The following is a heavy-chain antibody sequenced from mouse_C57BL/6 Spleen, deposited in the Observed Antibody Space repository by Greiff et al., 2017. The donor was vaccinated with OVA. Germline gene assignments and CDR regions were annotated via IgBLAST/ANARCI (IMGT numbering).Heavy chain of an antibody. D-gene: IGHD1-1*01. CDR3: ARHSYYYGSSYDAMDY. CDR1: GYTFTDYY. V-gene: IGHV1-26*01. Sequence: EVQLQQSGPELVKPGASVKISCKASGYTFTDYYMNWVKQSHGKSLEWIGDINPNNGGTSYNQKFKGKATLTVDKYYSTAYMELRSLTSEDSAVYYCARHSYYYGSSYDAMDYWGQGTSVTVSS. CDR2: INPNNGGT. J-gene: IGHJ4*01.